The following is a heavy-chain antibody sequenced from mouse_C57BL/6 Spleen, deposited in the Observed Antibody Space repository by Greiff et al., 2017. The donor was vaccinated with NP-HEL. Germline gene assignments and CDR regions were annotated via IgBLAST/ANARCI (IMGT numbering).Heavy chain of an antibody. J-gene: IGHJ2*01. CDR1: GYTFTSYW. D-gene: IGHD4-1*01. V-gene: IGHV1-64*01. Sequence: VQLQQPGAELVKPGASVKLSCKASGYTFTSYWMHWVKQRPGQGLEWIGMIHPNSGSTNYNEKFKSKATLTVDKSSSTAYMQLSSLTSEDSAVYYCARSMGRGYFDYWGQGTTLTVSS. CDR3: ARSMGRGYFDY. CDR2: IHPNSGST.